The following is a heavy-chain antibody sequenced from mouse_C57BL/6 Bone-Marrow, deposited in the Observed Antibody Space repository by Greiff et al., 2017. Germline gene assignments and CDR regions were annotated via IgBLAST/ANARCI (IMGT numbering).Heavy chain of an antibody. V-gene: IGHV1-72*01. CDR2: IDPNSGGT. CDR3: ARARGLRRGGAMDY. Sequence: QVQLQQPGAELVKPGASVKLSCKASGYTFTSYWMHWVKQRPGRGLEWIGRIDPNSGGTKYTEKFKSKATLTVDKPSSTAYMQLSSLTSEDSAVYYSARARGLRRGGAMDYWGQGTSVTVSS. CDR1: GYTFTSYW. J-gene: IGHJ4*01. D-gene: IGHD2-4*01.